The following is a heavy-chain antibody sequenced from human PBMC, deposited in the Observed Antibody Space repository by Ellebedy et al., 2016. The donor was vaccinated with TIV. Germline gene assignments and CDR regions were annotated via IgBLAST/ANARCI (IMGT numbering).Heavy chain of an antibody. CDR1: GYRFTSYW. V-gene: IGHV5-51*01. CDR2: IYPDDSDT. CDR3: ARHWTPTTNYYYYMDV. Sequence: GESLKISXKSSGYRFTSYWIGWVRQMPGKGLEWMGIIYPDDSDTRYSPSFKGQVTISVDSSISTAFLQWGSLKASDTAIYYCARHWTPTTNYYYYMDVWGKGTTVTVS. D-gene: IGHD3/OR15-3a*01. J-gene: IGHJ6*03.